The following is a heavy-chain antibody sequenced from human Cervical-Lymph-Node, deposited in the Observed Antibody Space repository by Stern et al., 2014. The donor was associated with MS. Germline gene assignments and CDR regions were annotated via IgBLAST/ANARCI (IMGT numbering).Heavy chain of an antibody. CDR1: GFPFSSYG. CDR3: ARDAMYSGSYPDY. D-gene: IGHD1-26*01. Sequence: VQLVESGGGVVQPGRSLRLSCAGSGFPFSSYGMHWVRQAPGKGRGGGALIWYDGSNKYYADSVKGRFTISRDNSKNTLYLQMNSLRAEDTAVYYCARDAMYSGSYPDYWGRGTLVTVSS. CDR2: IWYDGSNK. J-gene: IGHJ4*02. V-gene: IGHV3-33*01.